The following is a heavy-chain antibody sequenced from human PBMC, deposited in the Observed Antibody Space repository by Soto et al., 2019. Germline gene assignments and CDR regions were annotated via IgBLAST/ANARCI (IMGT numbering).Heavy chain of an antibody. CDR1: GDSFNTFA. J-gene: IGHJ4*02. CDR2: IIPNFDTP. CDR3: ARPYYDSSGYYLWYFDY. D-gene: IGHD3-22*01. Sequence: QVQLVQSGAEVKKPGSSVKLSCKASGDSFNTFAVTWVRQSPGQGLEWMGGIIPNFDTPNYAQKFPGRVTIIADKSTSTPYMEVSSLRSEDTAVYYCARPYYDSSGYYLWYFDYWGQGTLVIVSS. V-gene: IGHV1-69*06.